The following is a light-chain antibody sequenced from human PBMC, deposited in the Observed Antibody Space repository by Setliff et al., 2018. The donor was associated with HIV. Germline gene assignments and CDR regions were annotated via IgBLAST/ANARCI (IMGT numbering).Light chain of an antibody. V-gene: IGLV2-14*03. CDR3: ASYRSPATYV. J-gene: IGLJ1*01. Sequence: QSALAQPASVSGSPGQSITISCIGTSSDVGGYDFVSWYQQRPDKAPKLIIFDVSERPSGVSHRFSGSKSGNPASLTISGLQTEDEGDYFCASYRSPATYVFGIGTKVTVL. CDR2: DVS. CDR1: SSDVGGYDF.